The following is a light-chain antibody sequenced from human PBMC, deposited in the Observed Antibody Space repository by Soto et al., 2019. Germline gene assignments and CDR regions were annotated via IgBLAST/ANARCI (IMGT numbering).Light chain of an antibody. Sequence: DIQMTQSPSTLSASVGARVTITCRASQSINSWLAWYQQKPGKAPKLLIYKASSLESGVPSRLSSSGSGTEFTLTISSLQPDDFAAYYCQQYEIYPLTFGQGTRLEIK. CDR1: QSINSW. CDR3: QQYEIYPLT. J-gene: IGKJ5*01. CDR2: KAS. V-gene: IGKV1-5*03.